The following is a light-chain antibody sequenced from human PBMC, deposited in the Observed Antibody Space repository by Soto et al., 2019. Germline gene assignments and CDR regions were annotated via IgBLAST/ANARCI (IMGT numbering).Light chain of an antibody. CDR2: DAS. CDR1: QSISSW. CDR3: QQYSTYPWT. J-gene: IGKJ1*01. V-gene: IGKV1-5*01. Sequence: DIQMTQSPSTLSASVGDRVTITCRASQSISSWLAWYQQKPGKAPKFLIFDASSLESGVPSRFSGSGSATEFTLTISSLQPDDFATYYCQQYSTYPWTFGQGTKVDI.